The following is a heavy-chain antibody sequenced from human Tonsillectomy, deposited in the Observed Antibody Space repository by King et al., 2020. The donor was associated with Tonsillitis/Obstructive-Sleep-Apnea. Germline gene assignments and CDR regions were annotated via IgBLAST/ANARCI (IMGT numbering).Heavy chain of an antibody. CDR1: GYTFTSYG. V-gene: IGHV1-18*01. Sequence: QLVQSGAEVKKPGASVKVSCKASGYTFTSYGISWVRQAPGQGLEWMGWISAYNGNTNYEQKLQGRVTMTTDTSTSTAYMELRSLRSADTAVYYRARDSSSWYVELPGFDYWGQGTLVTVSS. J-gene: IGHJ4*02. D-gene: IGHD6-13*01. CDR2: ISAYNGNT. CDR3: ARDSSSWYVELPGFDY.